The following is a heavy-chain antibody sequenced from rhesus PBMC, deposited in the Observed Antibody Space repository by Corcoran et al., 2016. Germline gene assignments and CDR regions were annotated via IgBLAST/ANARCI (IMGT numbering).Heavy chain of an antibody. CDR2: IYGSGGST. CDR3: ARVGSGWYRGFDY. J-gene: IGHJ4*01. D-gene: IGHD6-31*01. V-gene: IGHV4-160*01. Sequence: QVQLQESGPGLVKPSEPLSLTCAVSGGSLSSNYWSWIRQAPGKGPEWIGRIYGSGGSTDNNPSLKSRVTISTDTSKNQFSLKLSSVTAADTAVYYCARVGSGWYRGFDYWGQGVLVTVSS. CDR1: GGSLSSNY.